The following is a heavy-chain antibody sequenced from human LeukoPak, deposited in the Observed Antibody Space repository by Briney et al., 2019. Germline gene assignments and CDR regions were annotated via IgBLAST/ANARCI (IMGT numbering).Heavy chain of an antibody. Sequence: SVKVSCKASGGTFSSYAISWVRQAPGQGLEWMGGIIPIFGTANYAQKFQGRVTITADESTSTAYMELSSLRSEDTAVYYCARAYNWGTTMLNFDYWGQGTLVTVSS. CDR3: ARAYNWGTTMLNFDY. CDR1: GGTFSSYA. J-gene: IGHJ4*02. CDR2: IIPIFGTA. D-gene: IGHD1-1*01. V-gene: IGHV1-69*01.